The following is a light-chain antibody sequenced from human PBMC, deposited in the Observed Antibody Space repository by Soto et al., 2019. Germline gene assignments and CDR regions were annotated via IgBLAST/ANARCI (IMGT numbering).Light chain of an antibody. CDR3: SSYTSSNTRQIV. V-gene: IGLV2-14*01. J-gene: IGLJ1*01. CDR1: SSDGGGYNY. Sequence: QSVLTQPASVSGSPGESITISCTGTSSDGGGYNYISWYQQHPGKAPKFMFYDVSNRPSGVSNRFSGSKSGNTASLTISGLQAEDEADYYCSSYTSSNTRQIVFGTGTKVTVL. CDR2: DVS.